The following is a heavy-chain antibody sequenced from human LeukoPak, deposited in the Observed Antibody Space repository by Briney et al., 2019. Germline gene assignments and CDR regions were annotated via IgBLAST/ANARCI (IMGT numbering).Heavy chain of an antibody. CDR2: IRTKASGGTT. D-gene: IGHD2-2*01. CDR1: GFTSGDYA. J-gene: IGHJ4*02. CDR3: TRYPRYCSSAHCYELDY. Sequence: PGGSLTLSCTASGFTSGDYAMSWVRQAPGKGLEWVGFIRTKASGGTTEYAASVKGRFTISRDDSKSIAYLQMNSLKIEDTAVYYCTRYPRYCSSAHCYELDYWGQGTLVTVSS. V-gene: IGHV3-49*04.